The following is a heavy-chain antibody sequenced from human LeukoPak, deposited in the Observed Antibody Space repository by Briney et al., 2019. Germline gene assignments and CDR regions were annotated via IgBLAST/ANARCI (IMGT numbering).Heavy chain of an antibody. J-gene: IGHJ4*02. Sequence: GESLRISCQGSGYRFTSYWITWVRQMPGKGLEWMGRIDPSDSYTNYSPSFQGHVTISADKSISTAYLQWSSLKASDTAMYYCASQPVVYDSSGYYYSDYWGQGTLVTVSS. D-gene: IGHD3-22*01. V-gene: IGHV5-10-1*01. CDR2: IDPSDSYT. CDR1: GYRFTSYW. CDR3: ASQPVVYDSSGYYYSDY.